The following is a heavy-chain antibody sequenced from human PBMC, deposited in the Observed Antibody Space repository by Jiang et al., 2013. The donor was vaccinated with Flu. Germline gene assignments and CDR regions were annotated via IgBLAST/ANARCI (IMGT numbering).Heavy chain of an antibody. CDR1: VGSFSGYY. CDR3: ARARRGCPDY. CDR2: SIIVEAP. J-gene: IGHJ4*02. Sequence: AVYVGSFSGYYWSWIRQPPGKGWSGLGKSIIVEAPTTTRPSRVESPYPVDTSKNQFSLKLSSVTAADTAVYYCARARRGCPDYWGQGTLVTVSS. V-gene: IGHV4-34*01. D-gene: IGHD2-15*01.